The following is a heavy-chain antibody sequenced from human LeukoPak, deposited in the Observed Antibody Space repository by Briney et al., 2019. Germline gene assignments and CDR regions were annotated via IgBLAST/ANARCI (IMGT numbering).Heavy chain of an antibody. Sequence: SGPTLVNPTQTLTLTCTFSGFSLSTTGMSGAWIRQPPGKALEWLARIDWDDDKFYSTSLRSRLTISKDTSKNQVVLTMTNMDPVDTATYYCARDSAGEFDYWGQGTLVPVSS. D-gene: IGHD3-10*01. J-gene: IGHJ4*02. CDR1: GFSLSTTGMS. CDR3: ARDSAGEFDY. V-gene: IGHV2-70*04. CDR2: IDWDDDK.